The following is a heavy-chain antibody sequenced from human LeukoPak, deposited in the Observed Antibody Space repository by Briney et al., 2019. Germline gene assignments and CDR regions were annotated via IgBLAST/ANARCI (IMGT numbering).Heavy chain of an antibody. Sequence: GGSLRLSCAASGFTFSSFGLHWVRQSPGKGLEWVSVIWFDGSKKYYGDSVKGRFTISRDDSKNTLYLQMNSLRVEDTAVYYCARDGTWQWLHYYYGMDVWGQGTTVTVSS. V-gene: IGHV3-33*01. CDR1: GFTFSSFG. CDR3: ARDGTWQWLHYYYGMDV. CDR2: IWFDGSKK. J-gene: IGHJ6*02. D-gene: IGHD5-12*01.